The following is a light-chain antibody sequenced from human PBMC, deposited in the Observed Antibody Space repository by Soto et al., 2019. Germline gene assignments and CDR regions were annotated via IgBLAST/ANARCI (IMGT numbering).Light chain of an antibody. Sequence: DIVMTQSPDSLAVSLGERATINCKSSQSVLYSSNNKNYLAWYQQKPGQPPRLLIYWASTRESGVPDRFSGSGSGTDFTHTISSLQAEDVAVYYCQQYSNTPQSFGQGTKVEIK. CDR2: WAS. CDR1: QSVLYSSNNKNY. V-gene: IGKV4-1*01. CDR3: QQYSNTPQS. J-gene: IGKJ1*01.